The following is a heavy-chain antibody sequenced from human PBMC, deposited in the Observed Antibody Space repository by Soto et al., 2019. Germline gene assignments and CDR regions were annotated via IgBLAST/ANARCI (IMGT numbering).Heavy chain of an antibody. D-gene: IGHD3-22*01. CDR2: INHSGST. CDR1: GGSFSGYY. V-gene: IGHV4-34*01. J-gene: IGHJ3*02. CDR3: ARGRSYDSSGALAFDI. Sequence: SETLSLTCAVYGGSFSGYYWSWIRQPPGKGLEWIGEINHSGSTNYNPSLKSRVTISVDTSKNQFSLKLSSVTAADTAVYYCARGRSYDSSGALAFDIWGQGTMVTVSS.